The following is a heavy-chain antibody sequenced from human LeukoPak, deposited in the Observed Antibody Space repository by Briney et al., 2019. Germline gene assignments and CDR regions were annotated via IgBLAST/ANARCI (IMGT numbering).Heavy chain of an antibody. CDR2: IRSKANSYAT. Sequence: PGGSLKLSCAASGFTFSGSAMHWVRQASGKGLVWVGRIRSKANSYATAYAASVEGRFTISRDDSKNTAYLQMNSLKTEDTAVYYCTRLDYGDYYGMDVWGQGTTVTVSS. CDR1: GFTFSGSA. CDR3: TRLDYGDYYGMDV. V-gene: IGHV3-73*01. J-gene: IGHJ6*02. D-gene: IGHD4-17*01.